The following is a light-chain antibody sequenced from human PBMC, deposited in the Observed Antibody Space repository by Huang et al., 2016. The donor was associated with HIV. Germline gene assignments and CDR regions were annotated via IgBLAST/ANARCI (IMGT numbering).Light chain of an antibody. CDR2: GAS. J-gene: IGKJ2*01. CDR1: QGVNSW. V-gene: IGKV1-12*01. Sequence: DIQMTQAPSFVSASVGDRVTITCRASQGVNSWLAWYQQKPGEAPNLLIYGASSLQSGVPSRFSGSGSGTDFTLINNNLQPEDFATYYCQQTQTSPYTFGQGTNVEI. CDR3: QQTQTSPYT.